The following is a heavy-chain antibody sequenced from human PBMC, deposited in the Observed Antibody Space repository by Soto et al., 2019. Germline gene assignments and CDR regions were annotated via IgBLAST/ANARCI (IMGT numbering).Heavy chain of an antibody. Sequence: QVQLVQSGAEVKKPGASVMVSCKASGYTFSSYYIHWVRQAPGQGLEWMGRINPSGGTTNYAQKFHGRVTMTRDTSTSTVYMELSSLRSEDTAVYYCAREWSGYDFWGQGTLVSVSS. CDR2: INPSGGTT. D-gene: IGHD5-12*01. CDR3: AREWSGYDF. CDR1: GYTFSSYY. V-gene: IGHV1-46*03. J-gene: IGHJ4*02.